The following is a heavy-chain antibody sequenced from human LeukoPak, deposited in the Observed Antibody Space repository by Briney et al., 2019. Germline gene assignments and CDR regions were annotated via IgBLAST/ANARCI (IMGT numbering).Heavy chain of an antibody. J-gene: IGHJ4*02. D-gene: IGHD5-12*01. CDR2: IYPGDSDT. V-gene: IGHV5-51*01. CDR1: GYSFTSYW. CDR3: ARRYSGYDSGGYYFDY. Sequence: GESLKISCKGSGYSFTSYWIGWVRQMPGKGLEWMGIIYPGDSDTRYSPSFQGQVTISADKSISTAYLQWSSLKASDTAMYYCARRYSGYDSGGYYFDYWGREPWSPSPQ.